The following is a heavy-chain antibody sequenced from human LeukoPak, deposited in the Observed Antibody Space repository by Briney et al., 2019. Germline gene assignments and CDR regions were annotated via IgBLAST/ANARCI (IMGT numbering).Heavy chain of an antibody. J-gene: IGHJ4*02. CDR1: GYNFSNYW. D-gene: IGHD1-14*01. CDR3: ASGDPFDY. CDR2: IYPDDSDT. V-gene: IGHV5-51*01. Sequence: GESLKISCKASGYNFSNYWIGWVRQMPGKGLERMGIIYPDDSDTRYSPSFQGQVTISADKSISTAYLQWSSLKASGTAMYYCASGDPFDYWGQGTLVTVSS.